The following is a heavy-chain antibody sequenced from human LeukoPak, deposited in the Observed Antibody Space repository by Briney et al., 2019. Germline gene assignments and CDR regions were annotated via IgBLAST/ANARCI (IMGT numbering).Heavy chain of an antibody. CDR1: GYTLTELS. J-gene: IGHJ3*02. Sequence: ASVKVSCKVSGYTLTELSMHWVRQAPGKGLEWMGGFDPEDGETIYAQKFQGRVTMTEDTSTDTAYMELSSLRSEDTAVYYCATVPPHTDPDAFDIWGQGTMVTVSS. V-gene: IGHV1-24*01. CDR2: FDPEDGET. CDR3: ATVPPHTDPDAFDI.